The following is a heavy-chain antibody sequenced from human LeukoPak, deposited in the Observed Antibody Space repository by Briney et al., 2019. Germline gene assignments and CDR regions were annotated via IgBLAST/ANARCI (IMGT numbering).Heavy chain of an antibody. D-gene: IGHD2-2*02. J-gene: IGHJ4*02. CDR2: IYTSGST. V-gene: IGHV4-4*07. CDR3: AREVRCSTTRCYSLFDY. Sequence: SETLSLTCTVSGGSISSYYWNWIRQPAGKGLEWIGRIYTSGSTNHNPSLKSRVTMSVDMYKNQFSLRLSSVTAADTAVYYCAREVRCSTTRCYSLFDYWGQGTLVTVSS. CDR1: GGSISSYY.